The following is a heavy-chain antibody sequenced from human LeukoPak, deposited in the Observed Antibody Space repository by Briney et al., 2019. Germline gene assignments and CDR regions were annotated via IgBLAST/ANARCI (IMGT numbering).Heavy chain of an antibody. Sequence: GGSLRLSCAASGFTFGDYSMTWIRQAPGKGLEWVAVISYDGSNKYYADSVKGRFTISRDNAKNSLYLQMNSLRAEDTALYYCGRAYDFSRHWGQGTLVTVSS. D-gene: IGHD3-3*01. CDR3: GRAYDFSRH. V-gene: IGHV3-30*03. CDR1: GFTFGDYS. CDR2: ISYDGSNK. J-gene: IGHJ4*02.